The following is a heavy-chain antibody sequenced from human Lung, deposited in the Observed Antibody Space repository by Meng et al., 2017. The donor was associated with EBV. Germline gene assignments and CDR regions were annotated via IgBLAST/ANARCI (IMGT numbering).Heavy chain of an antibody. CDR3: ARGGYSYGHFDY. V-gene: IGHV4-34*01. CDR1: GGSFSGYY. Sequence: QVQLQQGGAGLLKPSETLSLTCAVYGGSFSGYYWSWIRQPPGKGLEWIGEINHSGSTNYNPSLKSRVTISVDTSKNQFSLKLSSVTAADTAVYYRARGGYSYGHFDYWGQGTLVTVSS. CDR2: INHSGST. J-gene: IGHJ4*02. D-gene: IGHD5-18*01.